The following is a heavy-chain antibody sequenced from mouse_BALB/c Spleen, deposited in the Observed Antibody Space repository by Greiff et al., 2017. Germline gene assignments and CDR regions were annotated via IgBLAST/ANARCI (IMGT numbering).Heavy chain of an antibody. CDR3: ASEGPPLDFDY. J-gene: IGHJ2*01. V-gene: IGHV1-14*01. CDR1: GYTFTSYA. Sequence: EVQLQQSGPGLVKPGASVKMSCKASGYTFTSYAMYWVKQKPGQGLEWIGYINPYNDGTKYNEKFKGKATLTSDKSTSTAYMELSSLTSEDSAVYYCASEGPPLDFDYWGQGTTLTVSS. CDR2: INPYNDGT.